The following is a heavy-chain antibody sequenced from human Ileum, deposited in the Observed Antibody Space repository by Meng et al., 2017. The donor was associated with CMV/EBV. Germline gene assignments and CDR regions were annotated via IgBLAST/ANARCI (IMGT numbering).Heavy chain of an antibody. CDR3: ARDFLHRGY. CDR1: GFTFGDYC. J-gene: IGHJ4*02. CDR2: IKTDGSDR. V-gene: IGHV3-74*01. D-gene: IGHD2/OR15-2a*01. Sequence: RLACAASGFTFGDYCMHWVRQAPGKGLVWVSAIKTDGSDRRYTDSVKGRFTISRDNAKNTLYLQMNSLRAEDTAVYYCARDFLHRGYWGQGSLVTVSS.